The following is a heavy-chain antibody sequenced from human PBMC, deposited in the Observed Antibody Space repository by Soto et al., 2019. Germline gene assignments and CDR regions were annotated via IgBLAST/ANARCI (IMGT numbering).Heavy chain of an antibody. CDR2: ISGYNVNT. CDR3: ARDPVVRGVMDGLDV. V-gene: IGHV1-18*01. J-gene: IGHJ6*02. D-gene: IGHD3-10*01. CDR1: GYTFTAYG. Sequence: ASVKVSFKASGYTFTAYGITWVRQAPGQGLEWMGWISGYNVNTNYAQKFQGRVYMTTDTSTATAYMELRSLISDDTAVYYCARDPVVRGVMDGLDVWGQGTTVTVSS.